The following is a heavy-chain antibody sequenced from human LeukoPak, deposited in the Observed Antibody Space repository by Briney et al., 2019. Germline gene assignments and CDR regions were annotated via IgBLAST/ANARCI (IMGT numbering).Heavy chain of an antibody. Sequence: GGSLRLSCAASGFTFSSYSMNWVRQAPGKGLEWVSSISSSSSYIYYADSVKGRFTISRDNAKNSLYLQMNSLRAEDTAVYYCARDLELWFDDAFDIWGQGTMVTVSS. D-gene: IGHD5-18*01. CDR3: ARDLELWFDDAFDI. V-gene: IGHV3-21*01. CDR1: GFTFSSYS. J-gene: IGHJ3*02. CDR2: ISSSSSYI.